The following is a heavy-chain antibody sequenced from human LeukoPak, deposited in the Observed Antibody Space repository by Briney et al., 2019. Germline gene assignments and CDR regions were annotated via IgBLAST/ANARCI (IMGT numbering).Heavy chain of an antibody. J-gene: IGHJ4*02. CDR1: GFTFDDYG. CDR3: AKDDSSITGTKRH. V-gene: IGHV3-20*04. CDR2: INWNGGST. Sequence: GESLKISCAASGFTFDDYGMSWVRQAPGQGLEGVSGINWNGGSTGYADSVKGRFTISRDNAKNSLYLQMNSLRAEDTALYYCAKDDSSITGTKRHWGQGTLVAVSS. D-gene: IGHD1-7*01.